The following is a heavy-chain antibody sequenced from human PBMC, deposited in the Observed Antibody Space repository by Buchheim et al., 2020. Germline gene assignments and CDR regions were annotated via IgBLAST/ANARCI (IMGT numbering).Heavy chain of an antibody. J-gene: IGHJ4*02. Sequence: EVQLLESGGGLVQPGGSLRLSCAASGFTFNSYAMSWVRQAPGKGLEWVSTISGSGGGTNYADSVKGRFTFSRDNPENTLYLQMNSLRADDTAVYYCAKEGLSGSFEFDYWGQGNL. V-gene: IGHV3-23*01. CDR2: ISGSGGGT. D-gene: IGHD1-26*01. CDR1: GFTFNSYA. CDR3: AKEGLSGSFEFDY.